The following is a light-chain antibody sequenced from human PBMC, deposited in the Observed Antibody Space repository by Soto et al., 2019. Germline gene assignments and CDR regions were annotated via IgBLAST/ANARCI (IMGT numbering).Light chain of an antibody. CDR3: QQYSIYPWT. CDR1: QSLSTW. V-gene: IGKV1-5*01. CDR2: DAS. J-gene: IGKJ1*01. Sequence: RRTQSPSTLSASVGDRVTITCRASQSLSTWLAWYQQKPGKAPKVLIFDASSLESGVPSRFSGSGSATEFTLTISSLQPDDFATYYCQQYSIYPWTFGQGAKV.